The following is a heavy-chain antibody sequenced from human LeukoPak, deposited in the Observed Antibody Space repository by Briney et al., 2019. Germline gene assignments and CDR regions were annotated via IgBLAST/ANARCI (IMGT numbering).Heavy chain of an antibody. CDR3: ARDREDRGRPASNGYYCDY. V-gene: IGHV3-23*01. D-gene: IGHD6-19*01. J-gene: IGHJ4*02. CDR1: GFTFNNYA. Sequence: GGSLTLSCAASGFTFNNYAMNWVRQAPGGGLQWVSGICAGGTYTYYADFVKGRFTISRDNSRNTVYLQMNSLRVEDTAIYYCARDREDRGRPASNGYYCDYWAQGTLVTVPS. CDR2: ICAGGTYT.